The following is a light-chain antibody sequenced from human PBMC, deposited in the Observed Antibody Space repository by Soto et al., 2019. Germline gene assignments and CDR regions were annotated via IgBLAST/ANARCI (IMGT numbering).Light chain of an antibody. Sequence: EIVLTQSPGTLSLSPGERATISCRASQSVSSNYLACYQQKPGQAPRLLIYAASNRASGIPDRFGGSGSGTDFTLTVSRLEPEDFAVYYCQQYGSAPWTFGQGTKVEI. CDR3: QQYGSAPWT. J-gene: IGKJ1*01. CDR2: AAS. CDR1: QSVSSNY. V-gene: IGKV3-20*01.